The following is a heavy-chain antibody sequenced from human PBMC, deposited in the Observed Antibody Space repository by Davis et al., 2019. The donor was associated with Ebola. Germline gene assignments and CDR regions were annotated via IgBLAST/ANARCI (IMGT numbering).Heavy chain of an antibody. CDR2: INPSGGST. CDR3: ARYPSDLYYYYYGMDV. CDR1: GYTFTSYY. V-gene: IGHV1-46*01. Sequence: ASVKVSCKASGYTFTSYYMHWVRQAPGQGLEWMGIINPSGGSTSYAQKFQGRVTMTRGTSTSTVYMELSSLRSEDTAVYYCARYPSDLYYYYYGMDVWGQGTTVTVSS. J-gene: IGHJ6*02.